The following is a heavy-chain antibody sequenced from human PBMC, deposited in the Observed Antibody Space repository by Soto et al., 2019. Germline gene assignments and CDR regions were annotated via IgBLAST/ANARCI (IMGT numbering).Heavy chain of an antibody. D-gene: IGHD1-26*01. CDR3: AKDREKWYYYYGMDV. J-gene: IGHJ6*02. CDR1: GFTFSSYG. Sequence: GGSLSLSCAASGFTFSSYGMHWVRQAPGKGLEWVAVISYDGSNKYYADSVKGRFTISRDNSKNTLYLQMNSLRAEDTAVYYCAKDREKWYYYYGMDVWGQGTTVTVSS. V-gene: IGHV3-30*18. CDR2: ISYDGSNK.